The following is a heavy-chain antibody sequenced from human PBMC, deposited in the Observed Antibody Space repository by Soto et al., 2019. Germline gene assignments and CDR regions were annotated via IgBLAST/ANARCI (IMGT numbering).Heavy chain of an antibody. V-gene: IGHV4-34*01. CDR3: GRGVVRRVIIQYTSFFDS. D-gene: IGHD3-10*01. J-gene: IGHJ4*02. CDR2: INHSGST. Sequence: PSETLSLTCAAYGGSFSDYYWSWIRQAPGRGLEWIGEINHSGSTYYNTSLKSRVTISVDTSKNQFSLKLASVTAADTAVYYCGRGVVRRVIIQYTSFFDSWGQGTPVTVSS. CDR1: GGSFSDYY.